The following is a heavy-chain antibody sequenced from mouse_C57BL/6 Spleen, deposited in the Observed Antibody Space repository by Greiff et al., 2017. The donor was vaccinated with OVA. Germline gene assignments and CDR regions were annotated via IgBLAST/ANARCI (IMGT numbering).Heavy chain of an antibody. CDR3: AHGPDY. CDR2: IDPSDSYT. CDR1: GYTFTSYW. Sequence: QVQLKQPGAELVKPGASVKLSCKASGYTFTSYWMQWVKQRPGQGLEWIGEIDPSDSYTNYNQKFKGKATLTVDTSSSTAYMQLSSLTSEDSAVYYCAHGPDYWGQGTTLTVSS. J-gene: IGHJ2*01. V-gene: IGHV1-50*01.